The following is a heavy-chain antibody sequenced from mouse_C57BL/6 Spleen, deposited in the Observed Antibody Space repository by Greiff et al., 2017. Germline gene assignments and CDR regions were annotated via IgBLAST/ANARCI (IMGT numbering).Heavy chain of an antibody. CDR1: GYTFTDYN. V-gene: IGHV1-22*01. D-gene: IGHD3-2*02. Sequence: EVQLQQSGPELVKPGASVKMSCKASGYTFTDYNMHWVKQSHGKSLEWIGYINPNNSDTSSNQKFKGKATLTVNKSSSTAYMEIRSLTSEDSAVXYCASDSSGYIGFAYWGQGTLVTVSA. CDR3: ASDSSGYIGFAY. J-gene: IGHJ3*01. CDR2: INPNNSDT.